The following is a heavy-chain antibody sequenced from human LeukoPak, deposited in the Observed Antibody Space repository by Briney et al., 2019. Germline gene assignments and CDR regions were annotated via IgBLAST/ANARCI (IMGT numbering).Heavy chain of an antibody. Sequence: GGSLRLSWAASGFTFSSYSMNWVRQAPGKGLEWVSSISSSSSYIYYADSVKGRFTISRDNAKNSLYLQMNSLRAEDTAVYYCARETIVATIPGGFDYWGQGTLVTVSS. D-gene: IGHD5-12*01. CDR2: ISSSSSYI. CDR3: ARETIVATIPGGFDY. CDR1: GFTFSSYS. V-gene: IGHV3-21*01. J-gene: IGHJ4*02.